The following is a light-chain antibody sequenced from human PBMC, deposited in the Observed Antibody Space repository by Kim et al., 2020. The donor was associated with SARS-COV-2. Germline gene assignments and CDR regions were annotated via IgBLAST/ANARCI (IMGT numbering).Light chain of an antibody. Sequence: ASVEERVTIPCRASQDIRKDLGWYQQKPGRAPNLLIYATSTLRSGVPSRFSGSGSGTDFTLTISSLQPEDFATYFCLQDYKYPPTFGQGTKVDIK. CDR1: QDIRKD. J-gene: IGKJ1*01. CDR2: ATS. V-gene: IGKV1-6*01. CDR3: LQDYKYPPT.